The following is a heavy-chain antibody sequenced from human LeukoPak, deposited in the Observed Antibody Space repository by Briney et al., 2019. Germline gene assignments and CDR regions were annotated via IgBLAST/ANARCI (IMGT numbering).Heavy chain of an antibody. V-gene: IGHV3-15*05. Sequence: GSLRLSCAASGFTFSNAWMNWVRQAPGKGLEWVGRIYSKNDGGTTEYTAPVKGRFTISRDDSINTLFLQMNSLKTEDTAVYYCTRGSHSYDSSDFDYWGQGTLVTVSS. J-gene: IGHJ4*02. D-gene: IGHD3-22*01. CDR1: GFTFSNAW. CDR3: TRGSHSYDSSDFDY. CDR2: IYSKNDGGTT.